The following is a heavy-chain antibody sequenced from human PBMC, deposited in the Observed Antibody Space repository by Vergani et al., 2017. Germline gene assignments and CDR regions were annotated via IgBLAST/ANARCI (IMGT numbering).Heavy chain of an antibody. Sequence: QVQLQQWGAGLLKPSETLSLTCAVYGGSFSGYYWSWIRQPPGKGLEWIGEINHSGSTNYNPSLKSRVTISVDTSKNQFSLKLSSVTAADTAVYYCARGQDYDILTGYYDAFDIWGPGTMVTVSS. D-gene: IGHD3-9*01. CDR2: INHSGST. J-gene: IGHJ3*02. CDR1: GGSFSGYY. V-gene: IGHV4-34*01. CDR3: ARGQDYDILTGYYDAFDI.